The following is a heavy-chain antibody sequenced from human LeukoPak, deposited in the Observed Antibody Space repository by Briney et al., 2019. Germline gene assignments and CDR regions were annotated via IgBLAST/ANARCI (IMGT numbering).Heavy chain of an antibody. J-gene: IGHJ4*02. CDR1: GYTFTSYD. Sequence: GASVKVSCKASGYTFTSYDINWVRQAPGQGLEWMGGIIPIFGTANYAQKFQGRVTITTDESTSTAYMELSSLRSEDTAVYYCARVRETELYYFDYWGQGTLVTVSS. D-gene: IGHD1-26*01. CDR3: ARVRETELYYFDY. V-gene: IGHV1-69*05. CDR2: IIPIFGTA.